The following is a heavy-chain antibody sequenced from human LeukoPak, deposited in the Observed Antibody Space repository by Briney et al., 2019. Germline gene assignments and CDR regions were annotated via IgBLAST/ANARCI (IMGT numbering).Heavy chain of an antibody. Sequence: GGSLRLSCAASGFTFSSYSRSWVRQAPGKGLEWVSSISSGSSYIYYADSVKGRFTISRDNAKNSVLLEMNSRRVEDTAVYYCARVRNTAMRGGFDYWGQGILVTVSS. CDR1: GFTFSSYS. CDR3: ARVRNTAMRGGFDY. V-gene: IGHV3-21*01. J-gene: IGHJ4*02. CDR2: ISSGSSYI. D-gene: IGHD5-18*01.